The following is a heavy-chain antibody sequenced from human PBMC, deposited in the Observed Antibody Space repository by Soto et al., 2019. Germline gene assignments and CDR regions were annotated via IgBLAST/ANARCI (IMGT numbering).Heavy chain of an antibody. CDR2: ISGSGGST. D-gene: IGHD3-10*01. V-gene: IGHV3-23*01. Sequence: GGSLRLSCAASGFTFSSYAMSWVRQAPGKGLEWVSAISGSGGSTYYADSVKGRFTISRDNSKNTLYLQMNSLRAEDTAVYYCAKESKRGYGSGSYTDYWGQGTLVTVSS. CDR1: GFTFSSYA. J-gene: IGHJ4*02. CDR3: AKESKRGYGSGSYTDY.